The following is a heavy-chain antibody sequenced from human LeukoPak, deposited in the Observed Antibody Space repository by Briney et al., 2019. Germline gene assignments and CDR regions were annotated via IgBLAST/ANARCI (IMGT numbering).Heavy chain of an antibody. Sequence: SQTLSLTCTVSGGSISSGGYYWSWIRQHPGKGLEWIGYIYYSGSTNYNPSLKSRVTISVDTSKNQFSLKLSSVTAADTAVYYCARLSGYSSSWLPDYWGQGTLVTVSS. CDR1: GGSISSGGYY. CDR3: ARLSGYSSSWLPDY. CDR2: IYYSGST. D-gene: IGHD6-13*01. J-gene: IGHJ4*02. V-gene: IGHV4-31*03.